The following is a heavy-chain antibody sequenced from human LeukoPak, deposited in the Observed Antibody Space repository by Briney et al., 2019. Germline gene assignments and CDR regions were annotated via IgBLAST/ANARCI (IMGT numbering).Heavy chain of an antibody. CDR3: ARENYCTNGVCWAFDP. J-gene: IGHJ5*02. CDR2: IYYTGSS. D-gene: IGHD2-8*01. CDR1: GGSISSSDYY. V-gene: IGHV4-39*07. Sequence: SETLSLTCTVSGGSISSSDYYGGWIRQPPGKGLEWIGNIYYTGSSSYNSSLKSRVTISVDTSKNQFSLQLSPVTAADTAVYYCARENYCTNGVCWAFDPWGQGTLVTVSS.